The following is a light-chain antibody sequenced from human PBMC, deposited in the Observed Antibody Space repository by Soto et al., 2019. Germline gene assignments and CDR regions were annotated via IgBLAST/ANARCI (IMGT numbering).Light chain of an antibody. CDR1: QSVSSSY. CDR2: GTS. CDR3: QQYCSARA. V-gene: IGKV3-20*01. Sequence: EIVLTQSPGTLSLSPGERATLSCRASQSVSSSYLAWYQQKPGQAPRLLIYGTSSRATGIPDRFSGSGSGTYFTLTISRLEPEDFAVYYWQQYCSARAFGQGTKVEIK. J-gene: IGKJ1*01.